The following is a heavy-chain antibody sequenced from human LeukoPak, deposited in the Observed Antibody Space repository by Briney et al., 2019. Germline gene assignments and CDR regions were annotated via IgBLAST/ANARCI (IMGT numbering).Heavy chain of an antibody. D-gene: IGHD3-22*01. CDR3: AKPGRITMIVAYFDY. V-gene: IGHV3-21*04. CDR2: ISSSSSYI. CDR1: GFTFSSYA. J-gene: IGHJ4*02. Sequence: GGSLRLSCAASGFTFSSYAMSWVRQAPGKGLEWVSSISSSSSYIYYADSVKGRFTISRDNAKNSLYLQMNSLRAEDTAVYYCAKPGRITMIVAYFDYWGQGTLVTVSS.